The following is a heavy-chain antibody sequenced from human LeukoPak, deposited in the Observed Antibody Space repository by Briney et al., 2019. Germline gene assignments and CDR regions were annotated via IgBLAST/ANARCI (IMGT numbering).Heavy chain of an antibody. CDR1: GGTFISYA. CDR2: IIPIFGTA. J-gene: IGHJ4*02. D-gene: IGHD3-22*01. V-gene: IGHV1-69*05. Sequence: ASVKVSCKASGGTFISYAISWVRQAPGQGLEWMGRIIPIFGTANYAQKFQGRVTITTDESTSTAYMELSSLRSEDTAVYYCARDSRPYYYDSSGYAQADYWGQGTLVTVSS. CDR3: ARDSRPYYYDSSGYAQADY.